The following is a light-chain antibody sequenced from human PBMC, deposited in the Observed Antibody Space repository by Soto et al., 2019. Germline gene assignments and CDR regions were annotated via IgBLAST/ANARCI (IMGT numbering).Light chain of an antibody. CDR1: QSVANNY. Sequence: EIVLTQSPGTLSLSPGEGATLSCRASQSVANNYLAWYQQKPGQAPSLLISGASNRATGIPDRFSGSGSGTDFTLTISRLESEDFAVYCCQHYGSSPPHAFGQGTKLEIK. CDR2: GAS. CDR3: QHYGSSPPHA. J-gene: IGKJ2*01. V-gene: IGKV3-20*01.